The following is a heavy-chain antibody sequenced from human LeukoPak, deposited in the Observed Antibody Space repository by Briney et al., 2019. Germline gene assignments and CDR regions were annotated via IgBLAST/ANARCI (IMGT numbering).Heavy chain of an antibody. CDR1: GGTFSSYA. D-gene: IGHD2-2*02. CDR3: AREPPVYCSSTSCYNEPFDP. V-gene: IGHV1-69*01. CDR2: IIPIFGTA. Sequence: SVKVSCKASGGTFSSYAISWVRQAPGQGLEWMGGIIPIFGTANYAQKFQGRVTITADESTSTAYMELSSLRSEDTAVYYCAREPPVYCSSTSCYNEPFDPWGQGTLVTVSS. J-gene: IGHJ5*02.